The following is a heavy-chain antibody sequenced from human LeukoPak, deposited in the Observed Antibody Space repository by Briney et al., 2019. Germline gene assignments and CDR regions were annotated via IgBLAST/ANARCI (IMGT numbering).Heavy chain of an antibody. CDR1: GGSISSGGYY. D-gene: IGHD2-2*01. CDR3: ARGSSYCSSTSCYPTNWFDP. CDR2: IYYGGST. V-gene: IGHV4-31*03. J-gene: IGHJ5*02. Sequence: SETLSLTCTVSGGSISSGGYYWSWIRQLPGKGLEWIGYIYYGGSTYYNPSLKSRVTISVETSKNQFSLKLSSVTVADTAVHYCARGSSYCSSTSCYPTNWFDPWGQGTLVTVSS.